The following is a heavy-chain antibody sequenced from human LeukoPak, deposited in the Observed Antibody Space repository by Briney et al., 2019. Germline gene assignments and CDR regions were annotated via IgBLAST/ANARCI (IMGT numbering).Heavy chain of an antibody. CDR1: GGSISSYY. Sequence: PSETLSLTCTVSGGSISSYYWSWIRQPPGKGLEWIGYIYYSGSTNYNPSPKSRVTISVDTSKNQFSLKLSSVTAADTAVYYCARGSPEPVLRYFDWFGDAFDIWGQGTMVTVSS. V-gene: IGHV4-59*01. CDR3: ARGSPEPVLRYFDWFGDAFDI. D-gene: IGHD3-9*01. J-gene: IGHJ3*02. CDR2: IYYSGST.